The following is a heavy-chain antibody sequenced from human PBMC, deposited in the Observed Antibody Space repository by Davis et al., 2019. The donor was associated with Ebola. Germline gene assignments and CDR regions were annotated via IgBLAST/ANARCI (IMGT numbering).Heavy chain of an antibody. Sequence: GESLKISCAASGFTFSGSAMHWVRQASGKGLEWVGRIRSKANSYPTAYAAPVKGRFTISRDDSKNTAYLHMNSLKTEDTAVYYCTRPFLEWLLSPVAFDIWGQGTMVTVSS. CDR1: GFTFSGSA. CDR3: TRPFLEWLLSPVAFDI. D-gene: IGHD3-3*01. V-gene: IGHV3-73*01. J-gene: IGHJ3*02. CDR2: IRSKANSYPT.